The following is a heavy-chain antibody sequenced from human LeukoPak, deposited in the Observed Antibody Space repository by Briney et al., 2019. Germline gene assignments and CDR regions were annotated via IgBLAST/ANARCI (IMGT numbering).Heavy chain of an antibody. CDR3: ARQQGLQNLNFDY. CDR1: GFTFSSYG. J-gene: IGHJ4*02. CDR2: IRYDGSNK. Sequence: GGSLRLSCAASGFTFSSYGMHWVRQAPGKGLEWVAFIRYDGSNKYYADSVKGRFTISRDNSKNTLYLQMNSLRSEDTAVYYCARQQGLQNLNFDYWGQGTLVTVSS. D-gene: IGHD4-11*01. V-gene: IGHV3-30*02.